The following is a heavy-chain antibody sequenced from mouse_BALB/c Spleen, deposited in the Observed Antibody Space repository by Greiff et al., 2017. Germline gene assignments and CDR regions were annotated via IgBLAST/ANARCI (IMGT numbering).Heavy chain of an antibody. CDR1: GYTFTSYT. Sequence: VQLQQSAAELARPGASVKMSCKASGYTFTSYTMHWVKQRPGQGLEWIGYINPSSGYTEYNQKFKDKTTLTADKSSSTAYMQLSSLTSEDSAVYYCARKNYGKEEGFAYWGQGTLVTVSA. D-gene: IGHD2-1*01. J-gene: IGHJ3*01. V-gene: IGHV1-4*02. CDR2: INPSSGYT. CDR3: ARKNYGKEEGFAY.